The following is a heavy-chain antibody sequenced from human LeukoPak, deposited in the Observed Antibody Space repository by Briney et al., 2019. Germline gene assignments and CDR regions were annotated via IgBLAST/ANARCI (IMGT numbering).Heavy chain of an antibody. CDR1: GGSISSGDYY. D-gene: IGHD2/OR15-2a*01. CDR2: IYYSGST. Sequence: SETLSLTCTVSGGSISSGDYYWTWIRQPPGKGLEWIGYIYYSGSTYYNPSLKSRLTISVDTSNIQFSLNLSSVTAADTAVYYCAKFTRISDSRYYYYGMDVWGQGTTVTVSS. V-gene: IGHV4-30-4*01. CDR3: AKFTRISDSRYYYYGMDV. J-gene: IGHJ6*02.